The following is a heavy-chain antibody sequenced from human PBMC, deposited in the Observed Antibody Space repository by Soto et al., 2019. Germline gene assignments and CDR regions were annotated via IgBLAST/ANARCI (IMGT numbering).Heavy chain of an antibody. V-gene: IGHV3-7*03. CDR1: GFSFSSFC. CDR2: INHFGSEK. Sequence: EVQLVESGGGLVQPGGSLRLSCAASGFSFSSFCMSWVRQAPGKGLEWVATINHFGSEKHYLDSLKGRLTISRDNSKNSLYLQMDSLGAEDTAVYYCARAPGDYSNYGGPFRDRYGMDVWGQGATVTVSS. J-gene: IGHJ6*02. CDR3: ARAPGDYSNYGGPFRDRYGMDV. D-gene: IGHD4-4*01.